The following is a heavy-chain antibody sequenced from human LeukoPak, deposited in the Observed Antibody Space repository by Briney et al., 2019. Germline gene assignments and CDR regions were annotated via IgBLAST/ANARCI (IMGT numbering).Heavy chain of an antibody. J-gene: IGHJ1*01. V-gene: IGHV3-30-3*02. D-gene: IGHD1-26*01. Sequence: AGGSLRLSCAASGFTFSSYAMHWVRQAPGKGLEWVALISNDGSTTYYADSVKGRFTISRDNSKNTLYLQMNSLRAEDTAVYYCAKSSGSYFLTEHFQYWGQGTLVTVSS. CDR2: ISNDGSTT. CDR1: GFTFSSYA. CDR3: AKSSGSYFLTEHFQY.